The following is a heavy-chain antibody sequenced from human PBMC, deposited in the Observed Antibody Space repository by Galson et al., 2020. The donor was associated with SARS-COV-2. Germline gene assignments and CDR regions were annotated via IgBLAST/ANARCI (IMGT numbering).Heavy chain of an antibody. Sequence: GGSLRLSCAASGFTFSRYAMAWVRQAPGKGLEWVSGISCSGGSTYYADSMKGRFTISRDISQHTGYLQMSSLRAEDTGVYYCAEYRGNDYGGQLDFWGQGPQVTVSS. CDR1: GFTFSRYA. V-gene: IGHV3-23*01. D-gene: IGHD4-17*01. CDR2: ISCSGGST. J-gene: IGHJ4*02. CDR3: AEYRGNDYGGQLDF.